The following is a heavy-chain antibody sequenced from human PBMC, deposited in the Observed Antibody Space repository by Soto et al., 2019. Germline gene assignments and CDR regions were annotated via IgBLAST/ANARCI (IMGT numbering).Heavy chain of an antibody. CDR3: ARDRASGSFDY. V-gene: IGHV7-4-1*01. J-gene: IGHJ4*02. CDR1: GYNFNSHS. CDR2: TNPNTGNP. D-gene: IGHD1-26*01. Sequence: QVQLVQSGSESMQPGASVKASCKGSGYNFNSHSINWLRQAPGQGLEWMGWTNPNTGNPTYEQCFTGRFVFSVDTSVSTVYLQIFSLKADDSAVYYCARDRASGSFDYWGQGTLVTVSS.